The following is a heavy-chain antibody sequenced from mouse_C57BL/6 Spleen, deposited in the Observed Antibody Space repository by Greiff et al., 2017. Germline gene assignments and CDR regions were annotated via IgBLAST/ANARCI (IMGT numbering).Heavy chain of an antibody. CDR2: IDPSDSYT. CDR1: GYTFTSYW. CDR3: ARGGSYYGSSFDY. D-gene: IGHD1-1*01. Sequence: QVQLQQPGAELVKPGASVKLSCKASGYTFTSYWMQWVKQRPGQGLEWIGEIDPSDSYTNYNQKFKGKATLTVATSSSTAYMQLIILTSEDSAVYYCARGGSYYGSSFDYWGQGTTLTVSS. J-gene: IGHJ2*01. V-gene: IGHV1-50*01.